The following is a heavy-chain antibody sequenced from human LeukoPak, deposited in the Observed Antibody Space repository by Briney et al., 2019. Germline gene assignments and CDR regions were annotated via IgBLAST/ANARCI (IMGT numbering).Heavy chain of an antibody. V-gene: IGHV4-39*01. Sequence: SEALSLTCTVSGGSISSSSYYWGWLRQPPGKGLELIGTMHYSGNSYYNPSLKRRVTISVDTSKKQFSLNLTSVTAADTAVYYCARHSYYYDSSDYYYVGAMDVWGQGTTVTVSS. CDR3: ARHSYYYDSSDYYYVGAMDV. J-gene: IGHJ6*02. CDR2: MHYSGNS. D-gene: IGHD3-22*01. CDR1: GGSISSSSYY.